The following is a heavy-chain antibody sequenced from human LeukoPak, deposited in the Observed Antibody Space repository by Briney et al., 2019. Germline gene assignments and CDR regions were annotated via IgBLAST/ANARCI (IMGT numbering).Heavy chain of an antibody. CDR1: GFAFPNYA. J-gene: IGHJ4*02. V-gene: IGHV3-23*01. Sequence: PGGSLSLSCAASGFAFPNYALSWVRQAPGKGLEWVSAISGSGGSTYYADSVKGRFTISRDNSKNTLYLQMNSLRAEDTAVYYCAKGYYYDRPNVYYFDYWGQGTLVTVSS. D-gene: IGHD3-22*01. CDR2: ISGSGGST. CDR3: AKGYYYDRPNVYYFDY.